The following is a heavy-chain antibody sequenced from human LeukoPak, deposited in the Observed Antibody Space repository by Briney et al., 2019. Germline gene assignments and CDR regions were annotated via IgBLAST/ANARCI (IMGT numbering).Heavy chain of an antibody. CDR2: ISASGRSI. J-gene: IGHJ4*01. D-gene: IGHD3-10*02. Sequence: GGSLRLSGAASGFTFSSNYMNWGRQAPGKGLEWVSSISASGRSIYYADSVKGQFTTSRDNAKNSLYLQMNSLRAEDTAVYYCATMSGFDYWGQGTLVTVSS. CDR1: GFTFSSNY. V-gene: IGHV3-21*01. CDR3: ATMSGFDY.